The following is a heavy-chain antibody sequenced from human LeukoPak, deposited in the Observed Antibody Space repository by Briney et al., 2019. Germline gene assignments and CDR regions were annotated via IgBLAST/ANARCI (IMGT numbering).Heavy chain of an antibody. Sequence: GGSLRLSCAASGFSFSTYAMTWVRQAPGKGLEWVSSVSGSGDTTYYADSVKGRFTISRDNSKNTLYLQMNSPRADDTAVYSCAKVWSRMSYFDSWGQGTLVTVSS. J-gene: IGHJ4*02. CDR3: AKVWSRMSYFDS. D-gene: IGHD1-1*01. CDR2: VSGSGDTT. CDR1: GFSFSTYA. V-gene: IGHV3-23*01.